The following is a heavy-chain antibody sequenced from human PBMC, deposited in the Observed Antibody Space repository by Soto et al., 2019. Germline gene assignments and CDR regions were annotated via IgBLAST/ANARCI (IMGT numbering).Heavy chain of an antibody. CDR3: ARGTPNWYFDL. CDR1: GFTFSSYW. V-gene: IGHV3-7*01. CDR2: IKQDGSEK. Sequence: PGGSLRLSCAASGFTFSSYWMSGVRQAPGKGLEGVANIKQDGSEKYYGDSVKGRFTISRDNAKNSLYLQMNSLRAEDTAVYYCARGTPNWYFDLWGRGTLVTVSS. D-gene: IGHD2-2*01. J-gene: IGHJ2*01.